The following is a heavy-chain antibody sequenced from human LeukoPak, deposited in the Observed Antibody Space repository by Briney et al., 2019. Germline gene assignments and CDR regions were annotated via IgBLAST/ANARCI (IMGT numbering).Heavy chain of an antibody. D-gene: IGHD2-21*02. V-gene: IGHV3-30-3*01. J-gene: IGHJ5*02. Sequence: GGSLRLSCAASGFTFSSHAMHWVRQAPGKGLEWTAIISYDGSKKFYADSVKGRFTISRDNSKNTLYLQMNSLRAEDTAVYYCAKAVVTEKFDPWGQGTLVTVSS. CDR3: AKAVVTEKFDP. CDR2: ISYDGSKK. CDR1: GFTFSSHA.